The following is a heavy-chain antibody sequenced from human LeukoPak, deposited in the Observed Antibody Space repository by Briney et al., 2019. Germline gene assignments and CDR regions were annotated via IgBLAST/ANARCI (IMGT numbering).Heavy chain of an antibody. J-gene: IGHJ3*02. D-gene: IGHD3-10*01. CDR3: AKGALYGSGSYYTAFDI. Sequence: GGSLRLSCAASGFTFGSYAMTWVRQAPEQGLGWFSTFTSSGDRMFYADSVKGRFTISRDNSKNTLYLQVNSLRAGDTALYYCAKGALYGSGSYYTAFDIWGQGTMVTVSS. V-gene: IGHV3-23*01. CDR1: GFTFGSYA. CDR2: FTSSGDRM.